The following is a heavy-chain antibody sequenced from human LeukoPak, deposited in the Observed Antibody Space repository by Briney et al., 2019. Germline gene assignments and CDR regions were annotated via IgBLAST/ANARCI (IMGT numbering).Heavy chain of an antibody. CDR2: TDSSGDTI. Sequence: GGSLRLSCAGSGFTFGNHYITWIRQAPGKGLDWISYTDSSGDTIYYADSVKGRFTISRDNAKNSLNLQMSSLRADGTAIYYCARGHYGLDVWGQGTTVTVSS. CDR1: GFTFGNHY. CDR3: ARGHYGLDV. J-gene: IGHJ6*02. V-gene: IGHV3-11*01.